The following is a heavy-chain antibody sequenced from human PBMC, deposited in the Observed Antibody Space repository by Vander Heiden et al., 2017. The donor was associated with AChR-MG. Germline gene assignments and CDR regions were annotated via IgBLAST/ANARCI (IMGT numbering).Heavy chain of an antibody. J-gene: IGHJ3*02. CDR3: ARGGQRDAFDI. CDR1: GCTFSGYA. V-gene: IGHV3-23*01. CDR2: MTGGGFGI. D-gene: IGHD3-10*01. Sequence: EVQLLESGGGLVQPGGSLRLSWAASGCTFSGYAMNWVRQAPGKGLEWVSAMTGGGFGIYYADSVKGRFTISRDNSKNTLYLQMNNLRVEDTAIYYCARGGQRDAFDIWGQGTMVTVSS.